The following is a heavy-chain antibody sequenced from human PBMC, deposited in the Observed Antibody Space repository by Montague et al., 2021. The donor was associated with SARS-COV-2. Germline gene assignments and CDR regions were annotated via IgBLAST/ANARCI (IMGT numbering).Heavy chain of an antibody. Sequence: SLRLSCAASGFTFSRSAMTWVRQAPGKGLEWISVLYNTATSTYYADSXXGRFTISRDDSKNTLSLHMNSLRVDDTAVYYCAKVGDYFGDPKHYFDLWGPGTLVTVSS. CDR3: AKVGDYFGDPKHYFDL. CDR1: GFTFSRSA. V-gene: IGHV3-23*03. D-gene: IGHD3-10*01. CDR2: LYNTATST. J-gene: IGHJ4*02.